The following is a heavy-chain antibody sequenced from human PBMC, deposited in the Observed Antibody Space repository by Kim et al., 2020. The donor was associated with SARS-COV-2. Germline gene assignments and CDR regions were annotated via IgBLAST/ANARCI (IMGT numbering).Heavy chain of an antibody. D-gene: IGHD2-8*02. CDR3: VSDQARLWSKGFDN. V-gene: IGHV3-21*01. Sequence: GGSLRLSCVASGFNFNFYSMNWVRQAPGKGLEWVSSISYESLYIYYADSVKGRFTISRDNAKNSLYLQLNSLRDEDTAVYYCVSDQARLWSKGFDNW. CDR2: ISYESLYI. J-gene: IGHJ3*02. CDR1: GFNFNFYS.